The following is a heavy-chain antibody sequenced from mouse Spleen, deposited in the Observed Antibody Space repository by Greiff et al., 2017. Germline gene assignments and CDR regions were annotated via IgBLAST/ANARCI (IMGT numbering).Heavy chain of an antibody. D-gene: IGHD3-1*01. J-gene: IGHJ4*01. CDR1: GYTFTSYW. Sequence: VQLQQSGAELVKPGASVKLSCKASGYTFTSYWMHWVKQRPGQGLEWIGEINPSNGRTNYNEKFKSKATLTVDKSSSTAYMQLSSLTSEDSAVYYCARQLGLFYAMDYWGQGTSVTVSS. CDR2: INPSNGRT. V-gene: IGHV1S81*02. CDR3: ARQLGLFYAMDY.